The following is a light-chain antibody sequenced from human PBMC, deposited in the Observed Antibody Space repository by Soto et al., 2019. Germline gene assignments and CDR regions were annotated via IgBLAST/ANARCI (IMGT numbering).Light chain of an antibody. CDR2: KAS. CDR1: QTISSW. CDR3: QQYNNWWT. Sequence: DVQMPQSPSTLSGSVGARVTITCRASQTISSWLAWYQQKPGKAPKLLIYKASTLKSGVPSRFSGSGSGTEFTLTISSLQSEEFAVDYCQQYNNWWTFGQGTKVDIK. V-gene: IGKV1-5*03. J-gene: IGKJ1*01.